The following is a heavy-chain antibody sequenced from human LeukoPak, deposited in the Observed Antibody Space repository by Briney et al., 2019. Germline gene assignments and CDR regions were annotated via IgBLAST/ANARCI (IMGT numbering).Heavy chain of an antibody. V-gene: IGHV3-73*01. CDR3: AKDLDYTTYGYYFDY. Sequence: PGGSLRLSCAASGFTFSGSAMHWVRQASGKGLEWVGRIRSKANSYATAYAASVKGRFTISRDDSKNTAYPQMNSLRADDTAVYYCAKDLDYTTYGYYFDYWGQGTLVTVSS. D-gene: IGHD4-11*01. CDR2: IRSKANSYAT. J-gene: IGHJ4*02. CDR1: GFTFSGSA.